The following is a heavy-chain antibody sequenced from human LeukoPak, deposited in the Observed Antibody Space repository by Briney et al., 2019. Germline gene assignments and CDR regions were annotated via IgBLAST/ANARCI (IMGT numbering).Heavy chain of an antibody. CDR2: VDPRTSNP. CDR3: VRRVADYFDY. J-gene: IGHJ4*02. V-gene: IGHV1-8*01. Sequence: ASVKVSCKSSGYIFTNYEIHWVRQASGHGFKWMGWVDPRTSNPGYAQSFQGRVTMTSDTSITTAYLEMSSLRSGDTAVYYCVRRVADYFDYWGQGTLISVSS. D-gene: IGHD6-19*01. CDR1: GYIFTNYE.